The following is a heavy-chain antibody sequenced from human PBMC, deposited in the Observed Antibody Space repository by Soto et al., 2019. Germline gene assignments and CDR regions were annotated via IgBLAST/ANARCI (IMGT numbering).Heavy chain of an antibody. D-gene: IGHD5-18*01. CDR1: GGSISSGGYY. Sequence: PSETLSLTCTVSGGSISSGGYYWSWIRQHPGKGLEWVGYIYYSGSTYYNPSLKSRVTISVDTSKNQFSLKLSSVTAADTAVYYCARGSSGGLWLIFARGPDAFDIWGQGTMVTVSS. CDR2: IYYSGST. J-gene: IGHJ3*02. CDR3: ARGSSGGLWLIFARGPDAFDI. V-gene: IGHV4-31*03.